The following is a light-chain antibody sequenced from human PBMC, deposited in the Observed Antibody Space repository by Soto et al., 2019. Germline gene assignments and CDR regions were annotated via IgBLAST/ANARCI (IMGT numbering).Light chain of an antibody. CDR2: GNS. V-gene: IGLV1-40*01. CDR1: SSNIGAGYD. J-gene: IGLJ3*02. CDR3: QSYDSSLSGWV. Sequence: QAVVTQPPSVSGAPGQRVTISCTGSSSNIGAGYDVHWYQQLPGTGPKLLIYGNSNRPSGVPDRFSGSKSGTSASLAITGLQAEDEADYYCQSYDSSLSGWVFGGGTKLTVL.